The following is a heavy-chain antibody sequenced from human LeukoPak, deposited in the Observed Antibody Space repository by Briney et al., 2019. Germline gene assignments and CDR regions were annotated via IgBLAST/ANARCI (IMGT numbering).Heavy chain of an antibody. CDR3: ARGGYYDSSGYFDY. V-gene: IGHV1-69*05. CDR2: IIPIFGTA. Sequence: ASVKVSCKASGGTFSSYAISWVRQAPGQGLEWMGGIIPIFGTANYARKFQGRVTITTDESTSTAYMELSSLRSEDTAVYYCARGGYYDSSGYFDYWGQGTLVTVSS. J-gene: IGHJ4*02. CDR1: GGTFSSYA. D-gene: IGHD3-22*01.